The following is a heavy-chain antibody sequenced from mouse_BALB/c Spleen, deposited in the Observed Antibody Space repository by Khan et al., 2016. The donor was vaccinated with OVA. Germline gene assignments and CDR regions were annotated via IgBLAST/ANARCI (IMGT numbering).Heavy chain of an antibody. CDR3: ARRDYRYALAY. J-gene: IGHJ3*01. V-gene: IGHV2-2*02. CDR1: DYSITNFG. CDR2: IRSGGST. D-gene: IGHD2-14*01. Sequence: QVQLKESGPGLVQPSQSLSITCTVSDYSITNFGVHWVRQSPGKGLEWLGGIRSGGSTDNHAAFITRLSISKDNSKSQVFFKMNSQQPNDAAVYCCARRDYRYALAYWGQGTLVTVSA.